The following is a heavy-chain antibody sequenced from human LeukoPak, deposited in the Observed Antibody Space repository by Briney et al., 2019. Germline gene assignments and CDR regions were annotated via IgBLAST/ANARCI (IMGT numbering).Heavy chain of an antibody. CDR2: CDPEDGET. CDR1: GHTLTELS. Sequence: ASVKVSCKVSGHTLTELSMHWVRQAPGKGLEWMGGCDPEDGETIYAQKFQGRVTMTEDSSTDTAYMELSSLRSEDTAVYYCATLGYSGSFDNFDMWGQGTMVTVSS. D-gene: IGHD1-26*01. V-gene: IGHV1-24*01. J-gene: IGHJ3*02. CDR3: ATLGYSGSFDNFDM.